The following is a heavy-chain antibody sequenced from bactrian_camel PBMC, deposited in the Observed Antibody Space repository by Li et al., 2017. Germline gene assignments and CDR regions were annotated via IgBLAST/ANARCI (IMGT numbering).Heavy chain of an antibody. J-gene: IGHJ4*01. Sequence: HVQLVESGGGLVQPGGSLRLSCAASGFTFSSYYMSWVRQAPGKGLEWVSSIYGDGSNTYYADSVKGRFTISRDDAKNTVSLQMTRLKPEDTARYYCAATVLVWGKSACSSSRARGTQVTVS. V-gene: IGHV3-2*01. D-gene: IGHD4*01. CDR1: GFTFSSYY. CDR2: IYGDGSNT.